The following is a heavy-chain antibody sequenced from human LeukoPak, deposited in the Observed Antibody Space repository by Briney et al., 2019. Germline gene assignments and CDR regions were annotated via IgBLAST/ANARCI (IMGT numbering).Heavy chain of an antibody. CDR1: GGSISNYY. CDR3: AGTYRYCGGDCPYFDY. J-gene: IGHJ4*02. CDR2: IYYSGST. V-gene: IGHV4-59*01. Sequence: PSETLSLTCTVSGGSISNYYWSWIRQPPGKGLEWIGYIYYSGSTSYNPSLKSRVTISLDTSKNQFSLKLSSVTAADTAVYYCAGTYRYCGGDCPYFDYWGQGTLVTVSS. D-gene: IGHD2-21*02.